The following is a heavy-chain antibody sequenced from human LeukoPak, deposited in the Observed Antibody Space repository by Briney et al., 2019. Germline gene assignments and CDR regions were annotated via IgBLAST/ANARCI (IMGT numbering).Heavy chain of an antibody. Sequence: GGSLRLSCAASGFTVSSNYMSWVRQAPGKGLEWVSSMSGSGGSTYYADSVKGRFTISRDNSRNTLYLQMNSLRADDTAVYYCAKDHGVAVAGMYYWGQGTLVTVSS. V-gene: IGHV3-23*01. CDR1: GFTVSSNY. D-gene: IGHD6-19*01. J-gene: IGHJ4*02. CDR3: AKDHGVAVAGMYY. CDR2: MSGSGGST.